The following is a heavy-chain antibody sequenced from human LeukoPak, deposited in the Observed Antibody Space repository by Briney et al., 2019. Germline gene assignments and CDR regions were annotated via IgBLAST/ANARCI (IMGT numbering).Heavy chain of an antibody. CDR3: AKGSGID. J-gene: IGHJ4*02. D-gene: IGHD3-10*01. V-gene: IGHV4-59*01. Sequence: SETLSLTCTVSGVSISSYYWSWIRQPPGKGLEWIGYIYYSGRTNYNPSLKSRVTISVDTSNNQFSLKLSSVSAADTAVYCCAKGSGIDWGQGTLVTVSS. CDR1: GVSISSYY. CDR2: IYYSGRT.